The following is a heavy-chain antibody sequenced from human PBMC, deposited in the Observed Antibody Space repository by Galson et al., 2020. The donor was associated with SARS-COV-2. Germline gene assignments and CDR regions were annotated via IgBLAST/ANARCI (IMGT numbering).Heavy chain of an antibody. V-gene: IGHV4-34*01. CDR2: MNQGGTT. D-gene: IGHD3-16*02. J-gene: IGHJ4*02. Sequence: SETLSLTCAVYGGSFSGYYWTWIRQPPGKGLEWIGEMNQGGTTNYNQSPRSRITISVDTSKNQFSLNVNSVTAADTAIYYCARAGFNRSPRNPIPMYYFDSWGQGMLVTVSS. CDR3: ARAGFNRSPRNPIPMYYFDS. CDR1: GGSFSGYY.